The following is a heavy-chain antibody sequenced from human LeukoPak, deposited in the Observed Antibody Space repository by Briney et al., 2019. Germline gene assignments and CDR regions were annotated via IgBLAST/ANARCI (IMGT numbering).Heavy chain of an antibody. J-gene: IGHJ6*03. D-gene: IGHD6-13*01. V-gene: IGHV4-4*09. CDR1: GGSISSYY. CDR3: ARHRTEQLARQKHYYYYYYMDV. Sequence: SETLSLTCTVSGGSISSYYWSWIRQPPGKGLEWIGYIYTSGSTNYNPSLKSRVTISVDTSKNQVSLKLSSVTAADTAVYYCARHRTEQLARQKHYYYYYYMDVWGKGTTVTVSS. CDR2: IYTSGST.